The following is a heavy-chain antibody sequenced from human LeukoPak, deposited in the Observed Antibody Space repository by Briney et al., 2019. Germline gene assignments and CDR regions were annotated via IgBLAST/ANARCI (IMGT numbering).Heavy chain of an antibody. J-gene: IGHJ4*02. Sequence: SETLSLTCTVSGGSISSYYWSWIRQPPGKGLEWIGYIYYSGSTNYNPSLKSRVTISVDTSKNQFSLKLSSVTAADTAVYYCARGEDIAAAGGLSVYWGQGTLVTVSS. D-gene: IGHD6-13*01. CDR2: IYYSGST. CDR1: GGSISSYY. V-gene: IGHV4-59*01. CDR3: ARGEDIAAAGGLSVY.